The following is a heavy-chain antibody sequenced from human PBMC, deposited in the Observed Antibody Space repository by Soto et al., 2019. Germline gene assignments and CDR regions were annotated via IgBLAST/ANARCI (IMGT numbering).Heavy chain of an antibody. CDR1: GGSFSGYY. Sequence: PSEILSLTCAVYGGSFSGYYWSWIRQPPGKGLEWIGEINHSGSTNYNPSLKSRVTISVDTSKNQFSLKLSSVTAADAAVYYCARWGRLLSSRHYYYYYGMDVWGQGTTVTVSS. V-gene: IGHV4-34*01. D-gene: IGHD6-13*01. J-gene: IGHJ6*02. CDR2: INHSGST. CDR3: ARWGRLLSSRHYYYYYGMDV.